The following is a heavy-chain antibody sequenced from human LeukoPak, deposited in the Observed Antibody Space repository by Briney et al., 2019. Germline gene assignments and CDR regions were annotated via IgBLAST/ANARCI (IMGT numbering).Heavy chain of an antibody. J-gene: IGHJ4*02. CDR1: GFTFSSHW. Sequence: GGSLRLSCAASGFTFSSHWMHWVRQTPGKGLVWVSRIKSDGSSVDYADSVKGRFTISRDNAKNTLYLQMNSLRAEDMAVYYCVRDGVGAPPFDYWGQGALVTVSS. V-gene: IGHV3-74*01. D-gene: IGHD1-26*01. CDR3: VRDGVGAPPFDY. CDR2: IKSDGSSV.